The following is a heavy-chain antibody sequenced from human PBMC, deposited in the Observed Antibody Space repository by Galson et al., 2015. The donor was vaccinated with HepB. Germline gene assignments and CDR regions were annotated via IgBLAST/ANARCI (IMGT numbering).Heavy chain of an antibody. CDR1: GFTFTSSA. D-gene: IGHD5-24*01. CDR2: IVVGSGST. J-gene: IGHJ4*02. V-gene: IGHV1-58*02. CDR3: ARGSRDGYNYVIDY. Sequence: SVKVSCKASGFTFTSSAMQWVRQARGQRLEWIGWIVVGSGSTRYAQKFQGRVTMTTDTSTSTAYMELSSLRSEDTAVYYCARGSRDGYNYVIDYWGQGTLVTVSS.